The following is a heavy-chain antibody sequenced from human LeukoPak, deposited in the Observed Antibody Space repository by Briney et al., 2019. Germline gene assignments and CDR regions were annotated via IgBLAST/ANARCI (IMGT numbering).Heavy chain of an antibody. V-gene: IGHV3-48*01. CDR1: GFTFTTYN. D-gene: IGHD3-22*01. CDR3: ARGAPYYYDGSGLYYFDY. Sequence: GGSLRLSCAASGFTFTTYNMNWVRQAPGKGLEWISYYAGSVKGRFTISRDNGKNSLFLQMNSLRAEDTAVYYCARGAPYYYDGSGLYYFDYWGQGTLVTVSS. J-gene: IGHJ4*02.